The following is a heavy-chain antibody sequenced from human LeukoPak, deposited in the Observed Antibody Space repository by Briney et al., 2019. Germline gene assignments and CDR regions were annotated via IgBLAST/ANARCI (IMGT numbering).Heavy chain of an antibody. CDR3: ARDSDSKGAEYYFDY. CDR2: INPSGGST. CDR1: GYTFTSYY. D-gene: IGHD1-26*01. V-gene: IGHV1-46*01. Sequence: ASVKVSCKASGYTFTSYYMHWVRQAPGQGLEWMGIINPSGGSTSYAQKFQGRVTMTRDTSTSTVYMELSSLRSEDTAVYYCARDSDSKGAEYYFDYWGQGTLVTVSS. J-gene: IGHJ4*02.